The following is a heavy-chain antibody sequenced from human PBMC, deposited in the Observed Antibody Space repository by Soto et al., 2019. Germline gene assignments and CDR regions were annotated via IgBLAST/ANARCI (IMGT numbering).Heavy chain of an antibody. CDR2: INHSGST. Sequence: SETLSLTCAVYGGSFSGYYWSWIRQPPGKGLEWIGEINHSGSTNYNPSLKSRVTISVDTSKNQFSLKLSSVTAADTAVYYCARGGITMVRAPPAPVNGGYYMDVWGKGTTVTVSS. J-gene: IGHJ6*03. CDR1: GGSFSGYY. CDR3: ARGGITMVRAPPAPVNGGYYMDV. V-gene: IGHV4-34*01. D-gene: IGHD3-10*01.